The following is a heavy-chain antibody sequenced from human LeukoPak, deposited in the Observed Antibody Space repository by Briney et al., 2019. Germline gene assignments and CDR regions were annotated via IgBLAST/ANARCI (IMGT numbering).Heavy chain of an antibody. CDR3: ARQMSGSSGFDS. CDR1: GGSISSYY. CDR2: IYYSGST. J-gene: IGHJ5*01. D-gene: IGHD6-19*01. Sequence: PSETLSLTCTVSGGSISSYYWSWIRQPPGKGLEWIGYIYYSGSTNYNPSLKSRVTISVDTSKNQFPLKLTSVNAADTAVYYCARQMSGSSGFDSWGQGTLVTVSS. V-gene: IGHV4-59*08.